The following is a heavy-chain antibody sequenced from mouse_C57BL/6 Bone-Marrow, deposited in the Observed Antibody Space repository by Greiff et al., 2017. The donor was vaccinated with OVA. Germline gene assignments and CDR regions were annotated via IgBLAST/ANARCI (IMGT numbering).Heavy chain of an antibody. CDR2: IYPGSGNT. D-gene: IGHD1-1*01. V-gene: IGHV1-76*01. J-gene: IGHJ1*03. CDR3: ARADTTVSAYWYFDV. CDR1: GYTFTDYY. Sequence: QVQLQQSGAELVRPGASVKLSCKASGYTFTDYYINWVKQRPGQGLEWIARIYPGSGNTYYNEKFKGKATLTAEKSSSTAYMQLSSLTSEDSAVYFCARADTTVSAYWYFDVWGTGTTVTVSS.